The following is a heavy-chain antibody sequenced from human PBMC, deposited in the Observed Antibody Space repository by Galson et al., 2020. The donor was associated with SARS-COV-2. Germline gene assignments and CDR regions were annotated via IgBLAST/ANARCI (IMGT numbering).Heavy chain of an antibody. V-gene: IGHV4-34*01. CDR1: GGSFSGYL. D-gene: IGHD3-22*01. CDR2: IKHSGGT. J-gene: IGHJ4*02. CDR3: ARGQTDISMIVVVITAGSYYFDS. Sequence: PSETLSLTCAVYGGSFSGYLWSWIRQSPGKGLEWIGEIKHSGGTNYNPSLKSRVTISADTSKNQFSLKLRSVTAADTAVYYCARGQTDISMIVVVITAGSYYFDSWGQGNLVTVSS.